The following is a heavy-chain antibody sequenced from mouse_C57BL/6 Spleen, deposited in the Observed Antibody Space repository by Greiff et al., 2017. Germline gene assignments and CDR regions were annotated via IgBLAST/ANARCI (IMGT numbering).Heavy chain of an antibody. Sequence: QVQLQQSGAELVRPGASVTLSCKASGYTFTDYEMHWVKQTPVHGLEWIGAIDPETGGTAYNQKFKGKAILTADKSSSTAYMELRSLTSEDSAVYYCTRATTMITRYDFGDWGQGTTRTVSS. J-gene: IGHJ2*01. CDR1: GYTFTDYE. V-gene: IGHV1-15*01. CDR3: TRATTMITRYDFGD. D-gene: IGHD2-4*01. CDR2: IDPETGGT.